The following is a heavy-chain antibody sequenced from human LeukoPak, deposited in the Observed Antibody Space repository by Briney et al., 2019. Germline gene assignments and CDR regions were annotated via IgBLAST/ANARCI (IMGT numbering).Heavy chain of an antibody. J-gene: IGHJ4*02. CDR1: GYTFTGYY. D-gene: IGHD3-10*01. CDR2: INPNSGGT. CDR3: AARSVWFGELSAADY. Sequence: ASVKVSCKASGYTFTGYYMHWVRQAPGQGLEWMGWINPNSGGTNYAQKFQGRVTMTRDTSISTAYMELSRLRSDDTAVYYCAARSVWFGELSAADYWGQGTLVTVSS. V-gene: IGHV1-2*02.